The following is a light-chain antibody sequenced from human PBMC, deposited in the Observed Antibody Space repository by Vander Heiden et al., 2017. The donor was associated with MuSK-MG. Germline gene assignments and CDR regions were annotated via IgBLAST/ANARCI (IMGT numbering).Light chain of an antibody. Sequence: SYELTQPPSVSVSPGQTARITCPGDALPKQYAYWYQQKPGQAPVLVIYKDSERPSGSPERFSGSSSGTTVTLTISRVQAEDEADYYCQSADSSGTYRGVFGGGTKLTVI. CDR2: KDS. CDR3: QSADSSGTYRGV. CDR1: ALPKQY. J-gene: IGLJ3*02. V-gene: IGLV3-25*03.